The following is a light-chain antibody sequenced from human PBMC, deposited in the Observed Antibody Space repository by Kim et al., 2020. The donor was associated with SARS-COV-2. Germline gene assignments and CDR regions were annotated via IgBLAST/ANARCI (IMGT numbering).Light chain of an antibody. J-gene: IGLJ1*01. CDR3: NSRDSSGNHNV. V-gene: IGLV3-19*01. CDR1: SLRSYY. CDR2: GKN. Sequence: AVGQTVRITCQGDSLRSYYASWYQQKPGQAPVLVIYGKNNRPSGIPDRFSGSSSGNTASLTITGAQAEDEADYYCNSRDSSGNHNVFGTGTKVTVL.